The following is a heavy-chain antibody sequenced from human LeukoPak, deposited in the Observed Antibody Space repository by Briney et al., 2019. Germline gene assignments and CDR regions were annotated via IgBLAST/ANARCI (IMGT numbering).Heavy chain of an antibody. CDR3: TRVGDYGGNWAWYFDL. D-gene: IGHD4-23*01. CDR2: IKSDGSNT. CDR1: GFTFSSYW. Sequence: GGSLRLSCAASGFTFSSYWMHWVRQAPGKGLVWVSRIKSDGSNTNYAGSVKGRFTISRGNAKNTLYLQMNSLRAEDTAVYYCTRVGDYGGNWAWYFDLWGRGTLVTVSS. V-gene: IGHV3-74*01. J-gene: IGHJ2*01.